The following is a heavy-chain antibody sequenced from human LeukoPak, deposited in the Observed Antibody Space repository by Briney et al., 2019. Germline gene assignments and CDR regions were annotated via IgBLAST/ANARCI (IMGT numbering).Heavy chain of an antibody. D-gene: IGHD3-10*01. CDR3: ARESGYHGSGFDP. J-gene: IGHJ5*02. Sequence: GGSLRLSCTTSGFTFASLGMHWVRQAPGKGLEWVAFVEHDGTTKYYADSVKGRFTISRDNSKNTLYLQMNSLRDEDTAVYYCARESGYHGSGFDPWGQGTLVTVSS. CDR2: VEHDGTTK. CDR1: GFTFASLG. V-gene: IGHV3-30*12.